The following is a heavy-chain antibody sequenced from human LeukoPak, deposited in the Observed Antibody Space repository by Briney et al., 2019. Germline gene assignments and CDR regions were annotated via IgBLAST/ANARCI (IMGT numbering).Heavy chain of an antibody. CDR3: AREMGTWFSDV. CDR2: ISYDGSNK. CDR1: GFTFSSYG. V-gene: IGHV3-30*03. J-gene: IGHJ6*02. D-gene: IGHD1-1*01. Sequence: GGSLRPSCAASGFTFSSYGMHWVRQAPGKGLEWVAVISYDGSNKYYADSVKGRFTISRDNSKNTLYLQMNSLRAEATAVYYCAREMGTWFSDVWGQGTTVTVSS.